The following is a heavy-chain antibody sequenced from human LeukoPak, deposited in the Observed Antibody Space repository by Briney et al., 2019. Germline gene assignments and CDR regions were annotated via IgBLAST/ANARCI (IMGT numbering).Heavy chain of an antibody. CDR2: ISYDGSNK. Sequence: GGSLRLSCSASGFTFSSYGMHWVRQAPGKGLEWVAVISYDGSNKYYADSAKGRFTISRDNSKNTLYLQMNSLRAEDTAVYYCAKVSFSGSGSYYTLFFDYWGQGTLVTVSS. J-gene: IGHJ4*02. CDR1: GFTFSSYG. CDR3: AKVSFSGSGSYYTLFFDY. V-gene: IGHV3-30*18. D-gene: IGHD3-10*01.